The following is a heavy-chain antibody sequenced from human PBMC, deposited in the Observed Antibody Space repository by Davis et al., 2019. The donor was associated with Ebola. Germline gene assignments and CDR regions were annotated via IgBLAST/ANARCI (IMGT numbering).Heavy chain of an antibody. D-gene: IGHD3-10*01. J-gene: IGHJ4*02. Sequence: ASVKVSCKTSGYTFTDYAIHWVRQAPGQRLEWMGWISADNGNTKYSQKFQGRVTITRDTSASTAYMELSSLTSEDTAVYYCARDRGGDYSFDYWGQGTLVTVSS. CDR2: ISADNGNT. V-gene: IGHV1-3*01. CDR1: GYTFTDYA. CDR3: ARDRGGDYSFDY.